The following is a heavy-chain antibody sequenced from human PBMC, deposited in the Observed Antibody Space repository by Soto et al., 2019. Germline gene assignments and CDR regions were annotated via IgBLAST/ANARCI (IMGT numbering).Heavy chain of an antibody. CDR2: INHSGST. V-gene: IGHV4-34*01. D-gene: IGHD3-10*01. Sequence: SEALSLTCAVYGGSFSGYYWSWIRQPPGKGLEWIGEINHSGSTNYNPSLKSRVTISVDTSKNQFSLKLSSVTAADTAVYYCARKGRDRLDPWGQGTLVTVSS. J-gene: IGHJ5*02. CDR3: ARKGRDRLDP. CDR1: GGSFSGYY.